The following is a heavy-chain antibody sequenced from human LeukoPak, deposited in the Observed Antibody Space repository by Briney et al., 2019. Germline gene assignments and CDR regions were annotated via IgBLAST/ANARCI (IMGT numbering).Heavy chain of an antibody. J-gene: IGHJ4*02. CDR2: IRHDGSNK. CDR3: VRVPLYSSSYYFDC. V-gene: IGHV3-30*19. CDR1: GFTFSSYA. Sequence: PGGSLRLSCAASGFTFSSYAMHWVRQAPGKGLEWVAVIRHDGSNKYYADSVKGRFTISRDNSKNTLYLQMNSLRAEDTAVYYCVRVPLYSSSYYFDCWGQGTLVTVSS. D-gene: IGHD5-18*01.